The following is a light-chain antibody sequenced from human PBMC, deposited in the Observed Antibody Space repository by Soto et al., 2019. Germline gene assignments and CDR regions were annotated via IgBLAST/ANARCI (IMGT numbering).Light chain of an antibody. Sequence: EIVLAQSPGTLSLSPGERATLSCRASQSVTNSFLAWYQQKPGQAPRLLIYGASRRATGIPDRFTGSGSGTDFTLTISRLEPEDFALYYCQQYGTSPWTFGQGTKVDIK. V-gene: IGKV3-20*01. CDR1: QSVTNSF. J-gene: IGKJ1*01. CDR3: QQYGTSPWT. CDR2: GAS.